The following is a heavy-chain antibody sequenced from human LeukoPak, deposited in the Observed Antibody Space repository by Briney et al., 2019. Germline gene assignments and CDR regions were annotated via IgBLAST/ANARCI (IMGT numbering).Heavy chain of an antibody. J-gene: IGHJ3*02. V-gene: IGHV3-74*01. D-gene: IGHD4-17*01. Sequence: GGSLRLSCAASGFTFSIYWMHWVRHAPRKGLVWVSRINSDGRSTNYADSVKGRFTISRDNAKNTLHLQMNSLRAEDTAVYYCTFSSYGDHVGVDAFDIWGQGTMVTVSS. CDR3: TFSSYGDHVGVDAFDI. CDR2: INSDGRST. CDR1: GFTFSIYW.